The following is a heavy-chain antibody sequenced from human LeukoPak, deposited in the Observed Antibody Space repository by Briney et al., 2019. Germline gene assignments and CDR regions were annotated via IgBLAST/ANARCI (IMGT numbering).Heavy chain of an antibody. CDR3: ARVDYDSSGYPFDY. Sequence: SETLSLTCTVSGGSISSYYWSWIRQPAGKGLEWIGRIYTSGSTNYNPSLESRVTMSVDTSKNQFSLKLSSVTAADTAVYYCARVDYDSSGYPFDYWGQGTLVTVSS. CDR2: IYTSGST. D-gene: IGHD3-22*01. V-gene: IGHV4-4*07. CDR1: GGSISSYY. J-gene: IGHJ4*02.